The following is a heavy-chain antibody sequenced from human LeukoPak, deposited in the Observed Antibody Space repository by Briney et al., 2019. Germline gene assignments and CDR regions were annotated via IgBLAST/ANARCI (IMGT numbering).Heavy chain of an antibody. J-gene: IGHJ4*02. Sequence: GGSLRLSCAASGFTFSSYSMNWVRQAPGKGLEWVSSISSSSSYIYYADSVKGRFTISRGNAKNSLYLQMNSLRAEDTAVYYCARVETVAGMVYWGQGTLVTVSS. D-gene: IGHD6-19*01. V-gene: IGHV3-21*01. CDR2: ISSSSSYI. CDR1: GFTFSSYS. CDR3: ARVETVAGMVY.